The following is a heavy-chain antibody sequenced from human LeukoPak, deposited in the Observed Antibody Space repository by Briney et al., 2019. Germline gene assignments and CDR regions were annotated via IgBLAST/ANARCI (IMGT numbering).Heavy chain of an antibody. V-gene: IGHV4-59*08. J-gene: IGHJ5*01. CDR1: GGSISSYY. CDR3: ARGLFDIVTGYYHGWFDS. CDR2: VNDSGRT. Sequence: SETLSLTCTVSGGSISSYYWSWIRQPPGKGLEWIAYVNDSGRTQYNPSLKSRVTISMDTSRNQFSLHLMPVTAAATAVYFCARGLFDIVTGYYHGWFDSWGQGTLVTVSS. D-gene: IGHD3-9*01.